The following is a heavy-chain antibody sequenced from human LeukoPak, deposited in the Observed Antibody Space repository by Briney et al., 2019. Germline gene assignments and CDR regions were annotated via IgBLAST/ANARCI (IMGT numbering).Heavy chain of an antibody. Sequence: GGTLRLSCAASGFTFSSYSMSWVRQAPGKGLEWVSIISDSGANTYYADSVRGRFTISRDNSKNTLYLQMNSLRAEDTALYYCAKDIFSDYYYMDVWGKGTTVTISS. CDR2: ISDSGANT. CDR1: GFTFSSYS. J-gene: IGHJ6*03. V-gene: IGHV3-23*01. CDR3: AKDIFSDYYYMDV.